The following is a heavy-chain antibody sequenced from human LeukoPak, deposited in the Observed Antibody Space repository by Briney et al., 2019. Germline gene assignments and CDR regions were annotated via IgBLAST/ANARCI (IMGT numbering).Heavy chain of an antibody. Sequence: GASVKVSCKASGYTFTSYDINWVGQDPGQRIEWMGWINPNSGGTNYAPKFRGRVTMTRDTSISTAYMELSRLRSDDTAVYYCARDNSVGDIAWWFDPWGQGTLVTVSS. J-gene: IGHJ5*02. CDR1: GYTFTSYD. D-gene: IGHD3-16*02. CDR2: INPNSGGT. V-gene: IGHV1-2*02. CDR3: ARDNSVGDIAWWFDP.